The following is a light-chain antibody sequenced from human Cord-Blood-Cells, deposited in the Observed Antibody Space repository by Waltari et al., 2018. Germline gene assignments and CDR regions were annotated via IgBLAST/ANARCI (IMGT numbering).Light chain of an antibody. CDR3: QQSYSTLT. CDR1: QSISSY. Sequence: DIQMTQSPSSLSASVGDRVTITGRASQSISSYLNWYRQKPGKAPKLLIYAASSLQSGVPSRFSGSGSGTDFTLTISSLQPEDFATYYCQQSYSTLTFGGGTKVEIK. J-gene: IGKJ4*01. V-gene: IGKV1-39*01. CDR2: AAS.